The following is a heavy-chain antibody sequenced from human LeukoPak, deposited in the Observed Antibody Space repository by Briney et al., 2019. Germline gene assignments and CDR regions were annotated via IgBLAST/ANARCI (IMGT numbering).Heavy chain of an antibody. CDR2: ISSSSSYI. J-gene: IGHJ4*02. CDR1: GFTFSSYS. V-gene: IGHV3-21*01. Sequence: PGGSLRLSRAASGFTFSSYSMNWVRQAPGKGLEWVSSISSSSSYIYYADSVKGRFTISRDNAKNSLYLQMNSLRAEDTAVYYCATSVGDGYDSNWGQGTLVTVSS. CDR3: ATSVGDGYDSN. D-gene: IGHD5-12*01.